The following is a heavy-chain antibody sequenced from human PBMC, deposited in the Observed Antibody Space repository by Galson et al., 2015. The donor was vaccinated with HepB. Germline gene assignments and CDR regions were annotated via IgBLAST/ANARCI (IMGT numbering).Heavy chain of an antibody. CDR3: TRTDQYCSGGSCYSKNFDY. CDR1: GFTFGDYA. Sequence: SLRLSCAASGFTFGDYAMSWFRQAPGKGLEWVGFIRSKAYGGTTEYAASVKGRFTISRDDSKSIAYLQMNSLKTEDTAVYYCTRTDQYCSGGSCYSKNFDYWGQGTLVTVSS. D-gene: IGHD2-15*01. V-gene: IGHV3-49*03. CDR2: IRSKAYGGTT. J-gene: IGHJ4*02.